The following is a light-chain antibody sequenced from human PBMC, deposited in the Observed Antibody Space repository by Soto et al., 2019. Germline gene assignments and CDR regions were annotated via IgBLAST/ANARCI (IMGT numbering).Light chain of an antibody. CDR1: QSVSTN. V-gene: IGKV3-15*01. CDR2: GAS. Sequence: VMTQSPVTLSVSPGERATLSCRASQSVSTNLAWYQQKPGQAPRLLIYGASTRATGVPGRFSGSGSGTEFTLTITSLQPEDFAVYYCQQYNEWYTFGQGTKLEIK. CDR3: QQYNEWYT. J-gene: IGKJ2*01.